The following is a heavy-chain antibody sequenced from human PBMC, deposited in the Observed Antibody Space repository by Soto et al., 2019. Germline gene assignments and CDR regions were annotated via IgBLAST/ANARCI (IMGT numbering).Heavy chain of an antibody. CDR2: ISYDGSNK. Sequence: GGSLRLSCAASGFTFSSYAIHWVRQAPGKGLEWVAVISYDGSNKYYADSVKGRFTISRDNSKNTLYLQMNSLRAEDTAVYYCARDPSMTYYFDYWGQGTLVTVPS. CDR3: ARDPSMTYYFDY. CDR1: GFTFSSYA. J-gene: IGHJ4*02. V-gene: IGHV3-30-3*01.